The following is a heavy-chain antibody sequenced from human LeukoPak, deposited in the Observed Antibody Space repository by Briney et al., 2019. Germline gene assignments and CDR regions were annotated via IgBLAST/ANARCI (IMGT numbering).Heavy chain of an antibody. Sequence: GGSLRLSCAASGFTFSNYWMTWVRQAPGKGLEWVANIKQDGSEKYYVDSVKGRFTISRENAKNSLYLQMNSLRAEDTALYYCAREDQPRGTFDYWGQGILVTVSS. CDR1: GFTFSNYW. CDR2: IKQDGSEK. J-gene: IGHJ4*02. D-gene: IGHD2-15*01. V-gene: IGHV3-7*05. CDR3: AREDQPRGTFDY.